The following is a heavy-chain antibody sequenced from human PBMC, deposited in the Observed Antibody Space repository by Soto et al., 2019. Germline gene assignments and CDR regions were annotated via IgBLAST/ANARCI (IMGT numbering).Heavy chain of an antibody. D-gene: IGHD6-13*01. Sequence: QVQLVESGGGVVQPGRSLKLSCAASGFTFSNYAIHWVRQAPGKGLEWVAVIASDGKDKRYADSAKGRFTISRDNSKNTAYLQMNSMRGEDTAVYYGAKDGAIGAADYFFDYWGQGSLVTVSS. V-gene: IGHV3-30*18. J-gene: IGHJ4*02. CDR2: IASDGKDK. CDR1: GFTFSNYA. CDR3: AKDGAIGAADYFFDY.